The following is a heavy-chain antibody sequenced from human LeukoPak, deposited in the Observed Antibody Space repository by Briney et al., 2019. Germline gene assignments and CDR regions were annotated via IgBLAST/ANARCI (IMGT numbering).Heavy chain of an antibody. D-gene: IGHD2-2*01. CDR1: GGSISGGGYY. CDR2: IYYTGSP. J-gene: IGHJ5*02. V-gene: IGHV4-31*03. Sequence: SETLSLTCTVSGGSISGGGYYWSWIRQHPGKGLEWIGYIYYTGSPYYNPSLKSRVTISVDTSKNQFSLKLSSVTAADTAVHYCARATPGSWFDPWGQGTLVTVSS. CDR3: ARATPGSWFDP.